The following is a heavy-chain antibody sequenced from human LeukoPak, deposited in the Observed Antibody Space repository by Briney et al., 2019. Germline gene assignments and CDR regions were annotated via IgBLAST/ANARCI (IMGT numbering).Heavy chain of an antibody. Sequence: GGSLRLSCAASGFTFSSYAMHWVRQAPGKGLEWVAVLSYDGSNKYYADSVKGRFTTSRDNSKNTLYLQMNSLRAEDTAVYYCARDITGTTGAFDIWGQGTMVTVSS. CDR2: LSYDGSNK. V-gene: IGHV3-30-3*01. CDR1: GFTFSSYA. J-gene: IGHJ3*02. D-gene: IGHD1-7*01. CDR3: ARDITGTTGAFDI.